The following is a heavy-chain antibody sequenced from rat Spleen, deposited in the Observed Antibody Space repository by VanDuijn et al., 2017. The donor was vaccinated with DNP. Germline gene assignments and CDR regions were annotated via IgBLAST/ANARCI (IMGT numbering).Heavy chain of an antibody. CDR1: GYSITSNY. D-gene: IGHD1-11*01. V-gene: IGHV3-1*01. CDR3: ARHEATEGIDFDY. Sequence: EVQLQESGPGLVKSSQSFSLTCSVTGYSITSNYWGWIRKFPGNKMEWMGYISYSGYTGYNPSLKSRISITRDTSKNQFFLQLNSVTTEDTATYYCARHEATEGIDFDYWGQGVMVTVSS. J-gene: IGHJ2*01. CDR2: ISYSGYT.